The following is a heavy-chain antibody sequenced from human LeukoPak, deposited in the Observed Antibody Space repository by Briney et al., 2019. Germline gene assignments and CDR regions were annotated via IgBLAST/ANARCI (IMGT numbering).Heavy chain of an antibody. Sequence: GGSLRLSCAVSGFTFRTFWMSWVRQPPGKGLEWVANIKQDGRDKYYVASVKGRFTISRDNVKNSLYLQMNSLRVEDTSVYYCARGGAKGSFDYWGQGTLVTVSS. CDR2: IKQDGRDK. CDR1: GFTFRTFW. V-gene: IGHV3-7*01. J-gene: IGHJ4*02. CDR3: ARGGAKGSFDY.